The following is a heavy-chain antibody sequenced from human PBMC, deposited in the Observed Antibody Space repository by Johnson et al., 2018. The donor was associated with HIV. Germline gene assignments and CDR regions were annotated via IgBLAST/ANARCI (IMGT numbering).Heavy chain of an antibody. D-gene: IGHD3-16*02. CDR2: IYSGGST. CDR1: GFTFSNAW. Sequence: VQLVESGGTLVKPGGSLSLSCAASGFTFSNAWMNWVRQAPGKGLEWVSVIYSGGSTYHADSVKGRFTIPRDNAKNSLYLQMNSLRAEDTALYYCARVVMITFGGVIALDAFDIWGQGTMVTVSS. CDR3: ARVVMITFGGVIALDAFDI. J-gene: IGHJ3*02. V-gene: IGHV3-66*01.